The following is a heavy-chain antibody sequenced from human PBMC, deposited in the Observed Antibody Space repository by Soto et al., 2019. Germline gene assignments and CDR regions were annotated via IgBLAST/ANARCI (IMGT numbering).Heavy chain of an antibody. J-gene: IGHJ4*02. CDR1: GGSLNNNYYY. CDR2: VSFTGST. CDR3: ARHLSTTIAPLPFDY. D-gene: IGHD1-1*01. Sequence: SETLSLTCSVSGGSLNNNYYYWGWVRQPPGKGLEWIGSVSFTGSTEYNPSLKSRVTISVDTSKNQFSLKLSSVTAADTAVYDCARHLSTTIAPLPFDYWGQGTLVTVSS. V-gene: IGHV4-39*01.